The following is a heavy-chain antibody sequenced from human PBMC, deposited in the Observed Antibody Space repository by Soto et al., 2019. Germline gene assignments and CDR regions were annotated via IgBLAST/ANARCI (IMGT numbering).Heavy chain of an antibody. J-gene: IGHJ4*02. CDR2: INRGGST. CDR1: GFTVSSNC. CDR3: VRARHDVLSGYSHFDY. V-gene: IGHV3-53*01. D-gene: IGHD3-9*01. Sequence: PGGSLRLSCAASGFTVSSNCMSWVRQAPGKGLEWVSVINRGGSTYYAVYAKGRLTITRENSKNKPHLQLNSMRTEDAPAYYCVRARHDVLSGYSHFDYWGQGTMVTVSS.